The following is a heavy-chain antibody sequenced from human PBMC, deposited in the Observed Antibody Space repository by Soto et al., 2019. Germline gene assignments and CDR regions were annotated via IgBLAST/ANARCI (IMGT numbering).Heavy chain of an antibody. CDR1: GYTFINFD. V-gene: IGHV1-8*02. J-gene: IGHJ5*02. Sequence: ASVKVSCKASGYTFINFDISWVRQAAGQGLEWLGWMNPGSGKTGYASKFQGRVAMTRDASTGTSHLELSSLTSDDTAVYYCARMASAGTLNWFDPWGQGTLVTVS. CDR2: MNPGSGKT. D-gene: IGHD6-13*01. CDR3: ARMASAGTLNWFDP.